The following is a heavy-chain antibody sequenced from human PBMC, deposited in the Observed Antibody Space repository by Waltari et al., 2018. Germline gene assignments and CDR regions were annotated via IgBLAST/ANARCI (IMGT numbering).Heavy chain of an antibody. D-gene: IGHD1-1*01. CDR3: ARTGDDY. J-gene: IGHJ4*02. Sequence: EVQLVESGGGLVQPGGSLRLSCAASGFTFTRYWMSWVRQAPGKGLEVVANINQGGSDKNYVDSVKGRFTISRDNAKNSLYLQMNSLRAEDTAVYYCARTGDDYWGQGTLVTVSS. CDR2: INQGGSDK. CDR1: GFTFTRYW. V-gene: IGHV3-7*03.